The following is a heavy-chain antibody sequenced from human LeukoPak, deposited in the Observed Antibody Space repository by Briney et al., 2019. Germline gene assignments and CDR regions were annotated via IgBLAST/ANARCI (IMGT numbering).Heavy chain of an antibody. J-gene: IGHJ5*02. D-gene: IGHD5-18*01. CDR1: GGSISSSSYY. CDR3: ASESVDTAMVSP. CDR2: IYYSGST. V-gene: IGHV4-39*07. Sequence: SETLSLTCTVSGGSISSSSYYWGWIRQPPGKVLEWIGSIYYSGSTYYNPSLKSRVTISVDTSKNQFSLKLSSVTAADTAVYYCASESVDTAMVSPWGQGTLVTVSS.